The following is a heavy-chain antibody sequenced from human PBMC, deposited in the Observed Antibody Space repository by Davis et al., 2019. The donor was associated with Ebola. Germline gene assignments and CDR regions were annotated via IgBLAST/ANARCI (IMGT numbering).Heavy chain of an antibody. Sequence: ASVKVSCKASGYTFNNYPIHWVRQAPGQGLEWMGWINTNTGNPTYAQGFTGRFVFSLDTSVSTAYLQISSLKAEDTAVYYCACGYSSSWSTFDYWGQGTLVTVSS. J-gene: IGHJ4*02. CDR2: INTNTGNP. CDR1: GYTFNNYP. D-gene: IGHD6-13*01. CDR3: ACGYSSSWSTFDY. V-gene: IGHV7-4-1*02.